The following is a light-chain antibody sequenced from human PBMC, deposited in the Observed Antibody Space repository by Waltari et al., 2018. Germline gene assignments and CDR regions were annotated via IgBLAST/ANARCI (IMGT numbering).Light chain of an antibody. J-gene: IGLJ2*01. CDR1: RSAVGGYNY. V-gene: IGLV2-14*03. CDR3: SSYTSSSTVV. Sequence: QSALTQPASVSGSPGPSITISCTGTRSAVGGYNYVSWYQQHPGKAPKLMIYDVSNRPSGVSNRFSGSKSGNTASLTISGLQAEDEADYYCSSYTSSSTVVFGGGTKLTVL. CDR2: DVS.